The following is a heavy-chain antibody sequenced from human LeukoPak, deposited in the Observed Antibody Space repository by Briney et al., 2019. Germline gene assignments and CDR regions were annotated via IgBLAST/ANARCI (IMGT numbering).Heavy chain of an antibody. CDR1: GYTFTCYY. J-gene: IGHJ3*02. CDR3: ARELVYGSGSYSGGFDI. CDR2: INPNSGGT. V-gene: IGHV1-2*02. D-gene: IGHD3-10*01. Sequence: ASVKVSCKASGYTFTCYYMRWVRQAPGQGLEWMGWINPNSGGTKYAQKFQGRVTMTRDTSISTAYMELSRLRSDDTAVYYCARELVYGSGSYSGGFDIWGQGTMVTVSS.